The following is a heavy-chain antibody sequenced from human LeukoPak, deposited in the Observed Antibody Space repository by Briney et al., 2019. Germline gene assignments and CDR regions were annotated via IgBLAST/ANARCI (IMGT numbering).Heavy chain of an antibody. CDR1: GFTFSSYW. J-gene: IGHJ4*02. D-gene: IGHD1-26*01. Sequence: PGGSLRLSCAASGFTFSSYWMSWVRQAPGKGLEWVANINQDGSNKQYVDSVKGRFAISRDNAKNSLYLQMNSLRAEDTAVYYCARFSRGTNSGCWGQGTLVTV. CDR3: ARFSRGTNSGC. V-gene: IGHV3-7*01. CDR2: INQDGSNK.